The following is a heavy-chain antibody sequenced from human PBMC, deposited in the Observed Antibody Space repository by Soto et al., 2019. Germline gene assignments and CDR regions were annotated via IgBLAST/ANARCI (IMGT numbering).Heavy chain of an antibody. CDR2: ISGSGDST. CDR3: AKDYYSVGSGSHFDY. D-gene: IGHD3-10*01. Sequence: EVQLLESGGGLVQPGGSLRLSCATSGFTFSVYAMSWVRQAPGAGLEWVSAISGSGDSTYYADSVKGRFTISRDDSKKTLYLQMNSLRADDTAVYYCAKDYYSVGSGSHFDYWGQGTLVTVSS. V-gene: IGHV3-23*01. CDR1: GFTFSVYA. J-gene: IGHJ4*02.